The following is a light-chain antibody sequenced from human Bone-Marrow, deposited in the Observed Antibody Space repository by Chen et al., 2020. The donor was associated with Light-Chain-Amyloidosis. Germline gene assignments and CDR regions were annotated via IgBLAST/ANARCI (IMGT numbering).Light chain of an antibody. J-gene: IGLJ1*01. CDR1: NIGSES. CDR3: QVWDSSSDDYV. Sequence: SYVLTQPPSVSVAPGQTARITCGGYNIGSESVHWYQQRPGQAPVLVVYDDSDRPSGIPERFSGSNSGDMATLTISRVEAGDEADYYCQVWDSSSDDYVFGTGTKVTVL. V-gene: IGLV3-21*02. CDR2: DDS.